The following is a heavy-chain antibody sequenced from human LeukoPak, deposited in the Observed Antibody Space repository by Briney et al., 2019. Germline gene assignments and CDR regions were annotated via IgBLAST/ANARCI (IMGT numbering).Heavy chain of an antibody. CDR1: GFTFSSYS. CDR2: ISSSSYI. Sequence: GGSLRLSCAASGFTFSSYSMNWVRQAPGKGLEWVSSISSSSYIYYADSVKGRFTISRDNAKNSLYLQMNSLRAEDTAVYYCARDLVHYDSSGFPDYWGQGTLVTVSS. D-gene: IGHD3-22*01. J-gene: IGHJ4*02. V-gene: IGHV3-21*01. CDR3: ARDLVHYDSSGFPDY.